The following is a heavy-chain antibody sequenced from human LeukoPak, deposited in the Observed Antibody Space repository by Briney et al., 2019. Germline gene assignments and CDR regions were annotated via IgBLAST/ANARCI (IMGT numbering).Heavy chain of an antibody. V-gene: IGHV4-31*03. CDR1: GGSIGSGNFY. CDR3: AGGAYTGTTVLFDY. D-gene: IGHD1-1*01. J-gene: IGHJ4*02. Sequence: SETLSLTCTVSGGSIGSGNFYWNWIRQHPGRGLEWIGYIYDTGITYYNPSLKSRVTISVDTSKNQFSLKLSSVTAADTAVYYCAGGAYTGTTVLFDYWGQGTLVTVSS. CDR2: IYDTGIT.